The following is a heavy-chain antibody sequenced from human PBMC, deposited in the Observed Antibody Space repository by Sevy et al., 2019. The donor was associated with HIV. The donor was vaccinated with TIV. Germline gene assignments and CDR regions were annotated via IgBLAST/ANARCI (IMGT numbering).Heavy chain of an antibody. CDR1: GYTLSKLP. D-gene: IGHD3-3*01. V-gene: IGHV1-24*01. CDR3: AKLEFWSDYPFYGVDV. J-gene: IGHJ6*02. Sequence: ASVKVACKVSGYTLSKLPMHWVRQAPGKGLEWMGGFDPEEGETNYAQKFQGRVIMTEDTSSDTAYMELSSLRSEDTAVYYCAKLEFWSDYPFYGVDVWGQGTTVTVSS. CDR2: FDPEEGET.